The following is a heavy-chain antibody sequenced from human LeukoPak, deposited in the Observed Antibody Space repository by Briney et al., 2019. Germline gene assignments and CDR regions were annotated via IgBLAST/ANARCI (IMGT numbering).Heavy chain of an antibody. V-gene: IGHV4-39*01. CDR3: ARHYLGGNYPDYFNH. D-gene: IGHD1-26*01. Sequence: SETLSLTCTVSGASISTGDYYWSWIRQPPGKGLEWIGYIYYSGSTSYNPSLKSRVTISIDTSKNQFSLNLNSVTAADTALYSCARHYLGGNYPDYFNHWGQGTLVTVSS. J-gene: IGHJ4*02. CDR2: IYYSGST. CDR1: GASISTGDYY.